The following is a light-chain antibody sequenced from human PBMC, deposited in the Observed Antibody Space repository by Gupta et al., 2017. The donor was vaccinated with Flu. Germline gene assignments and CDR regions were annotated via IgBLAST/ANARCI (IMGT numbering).Light chain of an antibody. CDR1: QSIDSY. CDR2: DAS. Sequence: ETVLTQSPATLSLSPGERATLSCRASQSIDSYLAWYQQKPGQAPRLLIYDASNRATGIPARFSGSGSGTDFTLTISSLEPEDFAVYYCKQRSNWPPITFGQGTRLEIK. J-gene: IGKJ5*01. V-gene: IGKV3-11*01. CDR3: KQRSNWPPIT.